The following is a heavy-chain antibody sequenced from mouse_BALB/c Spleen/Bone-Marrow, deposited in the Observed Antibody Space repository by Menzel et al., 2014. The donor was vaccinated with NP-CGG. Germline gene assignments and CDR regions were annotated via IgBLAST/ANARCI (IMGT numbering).Heavy chain of an antibody. CDR1: GYTFXDYA. V-gene: IGHV1-67*01. Sequence: VNVVDSGPEVVRPGVSVKIFCKGSGYTFXDYAMHWVKQSHAKSLEWIGVISTYNGNTNYNQKFKGKATMTVDKSSSTAYMELARLTSEDSAIYYCAREVRAPWYAMDYWGQGTSVTVSS. CDR2: ISTYNGNT. D-gene: IGHD2-14*01. CDR3: AREVRAPWYAMDY. J-gene: IGHJ4*01.